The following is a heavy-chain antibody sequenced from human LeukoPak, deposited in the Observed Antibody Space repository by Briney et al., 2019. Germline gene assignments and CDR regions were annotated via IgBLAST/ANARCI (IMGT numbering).Heavy chain of an antibody. J-gene: IGHJ4*02. CDR3: AREKRGDFWSGQITSVDY. V-gene: IGHV4-4*07. Sequence: PSETLSLTCTVSGGSISSYYWSWIRQPAGKGLDWIGRIHTSGSTNYNPSLKSRVTMSVDTSKNQFSLKLSSVTAADTAVYYCAREKRGDFWSGQITSVDYWGQGTLVTVSS. CDR2: IHTSGST. CDR1: GGSISSYY. D-gene: IGHD3-3*01.